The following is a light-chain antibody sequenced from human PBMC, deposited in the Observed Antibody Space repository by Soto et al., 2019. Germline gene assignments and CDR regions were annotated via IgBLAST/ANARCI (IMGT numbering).Light chain of an antibody. J-gene: IGKJ1*01. CDR2: GAS. CDR3: QQYGSSPWT. Sequence: EIVLTQSTVTLSLSPGERATLSCRASQSVTINYLAWYQQKPGQAPRLLIFGASDRATGIPDRFSGSGSGTDFTLTISRLEPEDFALYYCQQYGSSPWTFGQGTKVDIK. V-gene: IGKV3-20*01. CDR1: QSVTINY.